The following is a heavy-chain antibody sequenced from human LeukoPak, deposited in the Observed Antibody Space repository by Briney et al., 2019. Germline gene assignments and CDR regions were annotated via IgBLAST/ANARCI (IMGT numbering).Heavy chain of an antibody. CDR2: ISYDGSNK. CDR1: GFTFSSYA. D-gene: IGHD3-3*01. CDR3: ARDRTIFGVVIAYYFDY. Sequence: PGRSLRLSCAASGFTFSSYAMHWVRQAPGKGLEWVAVISYDGSNKYYADSVKGRFTISRDNSKNTLYLQMNSLRAEDTAVYYCARDRTIFGVVIAYYFDYWGQGTLVTVPS. J-gene: IGHJ4*02. V-gene: IGHV3-30-3*01.